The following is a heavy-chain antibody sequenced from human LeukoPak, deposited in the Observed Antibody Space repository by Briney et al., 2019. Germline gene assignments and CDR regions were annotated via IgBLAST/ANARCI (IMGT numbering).Heavy chain of an antibody. Sequence: GGSLRLSCAASGFTFSSYAMNWVRQAPGRGLEWVSYIGPSGTSIYYADSVKGRFTLSRDNSKNTLYLQMDSLRTEDTAVYYCARDMDTSGHFSWFDPWGQGARVTVSS. CDR3: ARDMDTSGHFSWFDP. D-gene: IGHD3-22*01. CDR2: IGPSGTSI. CDR1: GFTFSSYA. V-gene: IGHV3-48*01. J-gene: IGHJ5*02.